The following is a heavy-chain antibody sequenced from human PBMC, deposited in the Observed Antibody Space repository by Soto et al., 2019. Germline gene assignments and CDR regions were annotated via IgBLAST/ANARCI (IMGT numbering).Heavy chain of an antibody. D-gene: IGHD2-2*01. CDR1: SGSISSSNW. J-gene: IGHJ5*02. CDR3: ARDASDCSSTSCSNWFDP. Sequence: QVQLQESGPGLVKPSGTLSLTCAVSSGSISSSNWWSWVRQPPGKGLEWIGEIYHSGSTNYNPSLKSRVTRSVDKSKNQFSLKLSSVTAADTAVYYCARDASDCSSTSCSNWFDPWGQGTLVTVSS. V-gene: IGHV4-4*02. CDR2: IYHSGST.